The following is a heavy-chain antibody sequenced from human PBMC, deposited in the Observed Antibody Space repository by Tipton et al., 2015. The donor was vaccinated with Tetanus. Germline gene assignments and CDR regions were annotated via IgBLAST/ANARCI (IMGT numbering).Heavy chain of an antibody. D-gene: IGHD3-16*01. CDR2: IHHTGST. V-gene: IGHV4-31*03. Sequence: TLSLTCTVSGDSISSGGPYWSWIRQFPGKGLEWMGYIHHTGSTYYNPSLKTRVTLSVDTSKNQFSLKLTSVTAGDTAVYFCVKFEYRTSFASWGHGALVTVSS. CDR3: VKFEYRTSFAS. J-gene: IGHJ5*01. CDR1: GDSISSGGPY.